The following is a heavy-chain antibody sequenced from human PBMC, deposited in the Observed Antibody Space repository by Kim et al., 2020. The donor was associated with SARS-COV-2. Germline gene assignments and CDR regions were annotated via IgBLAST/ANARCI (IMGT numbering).Heavy chain of an antibody. Sequence: YYNPSLKSRVTISVDTSKNQFSLKLSSVTAADTALYYCARHVKSGSYYDDYWGQGTLVTVSS. CDR3: ARHVKSGSYYDDY. D-gene: IGHD1-26*01. V-gene: IGHV4-39*01. J-gene: IGHJ4*02.